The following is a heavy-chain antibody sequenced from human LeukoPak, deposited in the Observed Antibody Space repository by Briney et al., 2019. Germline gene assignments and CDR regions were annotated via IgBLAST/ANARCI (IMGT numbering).Heavy chain of an antibody. V-gene: IGHV4-39*07. J-gene: IGHJ5*02. D-gene: IGHD3-10*01. CDR3: ARDRGVRGVIISWFDP. CDR2: IYYRGST. CDR1: GGSISSYY. Sequence: SETLSLTCTVSGGSISSYYWGWIRQPPGKGLEWIGSIYYRGSTYYNPSLKSRVTISVDTSKNQFSLKLSSVTAADTAVYYCARDRGVRGVIISWFDPWGQGTLVTVSS.